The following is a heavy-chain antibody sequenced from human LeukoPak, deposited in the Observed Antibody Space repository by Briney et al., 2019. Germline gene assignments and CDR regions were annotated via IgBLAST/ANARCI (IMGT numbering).Heavy chain of an antibody. J-gene: IGHJ5*02. Sequence: SGTLSLTCTVSVEVITRNNWWSWVRQSPGKGLGWSGEFFHSGTTRYKASLESRVTILLNKYKNQSSLRLNTGTAADTAVYFCARLRRSGGSFSVGWFDPWGQGIQVTVSS. CDR3: ARLRRSGGSFSVGWFDP. D-gene: IGHD1-26*01. CDR2: FFHSGTT. CDR1: VEVITRNNW. V-gene: IGHV4-4*02.